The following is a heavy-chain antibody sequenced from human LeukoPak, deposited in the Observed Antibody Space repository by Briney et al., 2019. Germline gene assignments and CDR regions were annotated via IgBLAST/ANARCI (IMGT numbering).Heavy chain of an antibody. Sequence: GGSLRLSCAASGFTFSDYAIHWVRQCPGKGLEYVSTISGNGGSTFYANSVKGRFTISRDNSKNTLYLQMGSLRAEDTAVYYCAKDSYFDYYMDVWGKGTTVTISS. J-gene: IGHJ6*03. CDR3: AKDSYFDYYMDV. CDR2: ISGNGGST. CDR1: GFTFSDYA. V-gene: IGHV3-64*01.